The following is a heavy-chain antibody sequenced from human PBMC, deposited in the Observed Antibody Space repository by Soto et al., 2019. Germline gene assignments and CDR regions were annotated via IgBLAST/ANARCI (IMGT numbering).Heavy chain of an antibody. CDR1: GYTFPLYK. CDR2: INPSAGST. Sequence: ASVKVSCKASGYTFPLYKMHWVRQAPGQGLEWMGMINPSAGSTSYAQKFQGRVTMTRDTSTSTVYMEPNSLRSEDTAVYYCARGVSSGHCAYWGQGSLVTVSS. J-gene: IGHJ1*01. D-gene: IGHD3-3*01. V-gene: IGHV1-46*01. CDR3: ARGVSSGHCAY.